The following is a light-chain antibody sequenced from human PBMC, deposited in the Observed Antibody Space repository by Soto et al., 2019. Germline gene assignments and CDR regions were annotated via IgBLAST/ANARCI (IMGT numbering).Light chain of an antibody. CDR1: SSDVGGYNY. CDR2: EVS. Sequence: QSALTQPPSASGSPGQSVTISCTGTSSDVGGYNYVSWYQQHPGKAPKLMISEVSKRPSGVPDRFSGSKSGNTASLTVSGLQAEDEADYYCSSYAGSNNLRVFGTGTKLTVL. CDR3: SSYAGSNNLRV. J-gene: IGLJ1*01. V-gene: IGLV2-8*01.